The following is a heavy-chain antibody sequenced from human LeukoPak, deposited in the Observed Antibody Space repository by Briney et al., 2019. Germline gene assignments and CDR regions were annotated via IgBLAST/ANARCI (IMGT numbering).Heavy chain of an antibody. CDR2: IYYSGGT. D-gene: IGHD1-26*01. Sequence: SETLSLTCTVSGGSISSYYWSWIRQPPGKGLEWIGYIYYSGGTNYNPSLKSRVTISVDTSKNQFSLKLSSVTAADTAVYYCARHPIVGAGIDYWGQGTLVTVSS. V-gene: IGHV4-59*08. CDR1: GGSISSYY. CDR3: ARHPIVGAGIDY. J-gene: IGHJ4*02.